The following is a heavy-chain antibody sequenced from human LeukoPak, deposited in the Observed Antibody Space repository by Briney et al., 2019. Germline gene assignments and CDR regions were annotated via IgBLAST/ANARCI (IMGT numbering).Heavy chain of an antibody. Sequence: ASVKVSCKASRYTFTGYYMHWVRQAPGQGLEWMGWINPNRGGTNYAQKFQGRVTMNRDTSISTAYMELSRLRSDDTAVYYCARGAYYDYVWGSYRPEGFDYWGQGTLVTVSS. V-gene: IGHV1-2*02. CDR1: RYTFTGYY. D-gene: IGHD3-16*02. J-gene: IGHJ4*02. CDR3: ARGAYYDYVWGSYRPEGFDY. CDR2: INPNRGGT.